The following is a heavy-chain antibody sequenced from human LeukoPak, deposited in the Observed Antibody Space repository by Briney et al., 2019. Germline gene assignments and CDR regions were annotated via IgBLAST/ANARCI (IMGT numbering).Heavy chain of an antibody. CDR2: IKSKTEGETA. CDR1: GFTFTNAW. Sequence: GGSLTLSCAASGFTFTNAWMSWGRQAPGKGLEWVGRIKSKTEGETADYAAPVKGRFTISRDDSKNTLYLHMNSLKTEDTAVYYCTTVYCSSTSCAMSGNYWGQGTLVTVSS. CDR3: TTVYCSSTSCAMSGNY. D-gene: IGHD2-2*01. V-gene: IGHV3-15*01. J-gene: IGHJ4*02.